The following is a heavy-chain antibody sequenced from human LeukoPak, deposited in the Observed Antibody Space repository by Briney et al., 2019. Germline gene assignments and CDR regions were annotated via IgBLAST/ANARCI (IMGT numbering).Heavy chain of an antibody. V-gene: IGHV4-34*01. J-gene: IGHJ6*03. Sequence: SETLSLTCAVYGGSFSGYYWSWIRQPPGKGLEWIGEINHSGSTNYNPSLKSRVTISVDTSKNQFSLKLSSVTAADTAVYYRARGSQRSYYYYMDVWGKGTTVTVSS. CDR3: ARGSQRSYYYYMDV. CDR2: INHSGST. CDR1: GGSFSGYY.